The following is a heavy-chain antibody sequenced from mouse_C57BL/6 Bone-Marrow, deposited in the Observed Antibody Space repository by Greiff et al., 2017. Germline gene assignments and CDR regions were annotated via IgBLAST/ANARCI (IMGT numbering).Heavy chain of an antibody. D-gene: IGHD3-1*01. J-gene: IGHJ2*01. CDR1: GYTFTSYW. CDR2: IDPSDSYT. CDR3: ARSLGTSY. Sequence: QVQLQQPGAELVRSGTSVKLSCKASGYTFTSYWMHWVKQRPGQGLEWIGVIDPSDSYTNYNQKFKGKATLTVDTSSSTAYMQLSSLTSEDSAVYYCARSLGTSYWGQGTTLTVSS. V-gene: IGHV1-59*01.